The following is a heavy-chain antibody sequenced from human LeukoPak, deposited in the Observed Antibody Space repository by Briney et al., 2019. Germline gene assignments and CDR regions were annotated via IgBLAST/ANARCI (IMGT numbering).Heavy chain of an antibody. D-gene: IGHD3-22*01. V-gene: IGHV3-73*01. Sequence: PGGSLRLSCATSGFTFSGSARHWVRQASGKGLEWVGRIRSKANSYATTDVASVKGRFTISRDDSKNTAYLEMSSLKTEDTAVYYCTRPSYDSSVSGVVYWGQGTLVTVSS. CDR3: TRPSYDSSVSGVVY. CDR1: GFTFSGSA. CDR2: IRSKANSYAT. J-gene: IGHJ4*02.